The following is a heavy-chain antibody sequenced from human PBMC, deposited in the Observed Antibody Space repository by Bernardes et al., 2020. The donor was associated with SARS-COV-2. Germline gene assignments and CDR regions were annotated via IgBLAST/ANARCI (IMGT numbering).Heavy chain of an antibody. CDR1: GGSISSSSYY. V-gene: IGHV4-39*07. Sequence: LSLTCTVSGGSISSSSYYWGWILQPPGKGLEWIGSISYNGSTYYNPSLKSRVTISVDTSKNQFSLKLSSVTAADTAVYYCARENKPLRVLEWFQSFDYWGQGTLVTVSS. CDR2: ISYNGST. J-gene: IGHJ4*02. D-gene: IGHD3-3*01. CDR3: ARENKPLRVLEWFQSFDY.